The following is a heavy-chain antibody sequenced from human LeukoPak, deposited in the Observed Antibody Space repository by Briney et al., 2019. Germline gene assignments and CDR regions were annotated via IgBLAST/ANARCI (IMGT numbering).Heavy chain of an antibody. J-gene: IGHJ4*02. Sequence: GGSLRLSCAASGFTFSSYAMNWVRQAPGKGLEWVSGISDAGGSTEYADSVKGRFTISRDNAKNTLFLQMNSLGAEDAAVYYCSKGSDCSVGFCGPDYWGQGTLVTVSS. V-gene: IGHV3-23*01. CDR3: SKGSDCSVGFCGPDY. CDR2: ISDAGGST. D-gene: IGHD2-15*01. CDR1: GFTFSSYA.